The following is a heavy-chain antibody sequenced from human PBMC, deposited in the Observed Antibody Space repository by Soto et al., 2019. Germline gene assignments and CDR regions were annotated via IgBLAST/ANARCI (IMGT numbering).Heavy chain of an antibody. CDR1: PGSISSHY. J-gene: IGHJ5*02. CDR3: GRVSRDVVPADYNWFDP. Sequence: SETLSLTCTVSPGSISSHYWSWIRQPPGKGLEWIGYIYNRGSTNYNPSLKTRVTISVDTSKNQLSLKLSSVTAADTAIYYCGRVSRDVVPADYNWFDPWGQGTLVTVS. CDR2: IYNRGST. V-gene: IGHV4-59*11. D-gene: IGHD2-2*01.